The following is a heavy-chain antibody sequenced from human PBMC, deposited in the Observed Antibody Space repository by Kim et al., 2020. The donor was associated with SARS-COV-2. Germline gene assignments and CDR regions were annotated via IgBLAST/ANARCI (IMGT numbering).Heavy chain of an antibody. CDR1: GGSFSGYY. J-gene: IGHJ4*02. CDR3: ARGRSPPVGFWSGPATKFDY. CDR2: INHSGST. Sequence: SETLSLTCAVYGGSFSGYYWSWIRQPPGKGLEWIGEINHSGSTNYNPSLKSRVTISVDTSKNQFSLKLSSVTAADTAVYYCARGRSPPVGFWSGPATKFDYWGQGTLVTVSS. D-gene: IGHD3-3*01. V-gene: IGHV4-34*01.